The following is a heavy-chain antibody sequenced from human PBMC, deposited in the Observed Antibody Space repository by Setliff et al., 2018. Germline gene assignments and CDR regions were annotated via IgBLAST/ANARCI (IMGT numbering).Heavy chain of an antibody. D-gene: IGHD2-2*01. V-gene: IGHV1-18*01. Sequence: ASVKVSCKAFGYTFAKYGTSWVRQAPGQGLEWMGWISAYNGNTNYAQKLQGRDTMTTDTSTNTAYMELRSLRSDDTAMYYCTRAAWEVVVPPSQKRNDYWGQGTLVTVSS. CDR3: TRAAWEVVVPPSQKRNDY. CDR2: ISAYNGNT. J-gene: IGHJ4*02. CDR1: GYTFAKYG.